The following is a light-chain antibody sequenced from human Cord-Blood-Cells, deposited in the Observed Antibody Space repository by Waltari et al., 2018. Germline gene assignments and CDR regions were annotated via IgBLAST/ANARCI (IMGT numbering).Light chain of an antibody. CDR1: QSISSW. Sequence: DIQMTQSPSPLSASVGDRVTITCRASQSISSWLAWYQQKPGKAPKLLIYKASSLERGVPTRFSGSGSGTEFTLTISSLQPDDFATYYCQQYNSYPYTFGQGTKLEIK. CDR3: QQYNSYPYT. CDR2: KAS. J-gene: IGKJ2*01. V-gene: IGKV1-5*03.